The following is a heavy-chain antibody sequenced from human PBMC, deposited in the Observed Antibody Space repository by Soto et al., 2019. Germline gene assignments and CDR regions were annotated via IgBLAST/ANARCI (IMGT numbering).Heavy chain of an antibody. CDR3: ARYRATYYDFWSGYSGYNWFDP. CDR1: GGSISSGGYY. CDR2: IYYSGST. D-gene: IGHD3-3*01. J-gene: IGHJ5*02. Sequence: PSETLSLTCTVSGGSISSGGYYWSWIRQHPGKGLEWIGYIYYSGSTYYNPSLKSRVTISVDTSKNQFSLNLSSVTAADTAVYYCARYRATYYDFWSGYSGYNWFDPWGQGTLVTVSS. V-gene: IGHV4-31*03.